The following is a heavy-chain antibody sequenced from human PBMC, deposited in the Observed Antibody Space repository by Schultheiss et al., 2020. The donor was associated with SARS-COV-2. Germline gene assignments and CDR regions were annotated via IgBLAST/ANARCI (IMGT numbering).Heavy chain of an antibody. J-gene: IGHJ6*02. CDR2: ISSSGSTI. CDR1: GFTFSSYE. V-gene: IGHV3-48*03. Sequence: GGSLRLSCAASGFTFSSYEMNWVRQAPGKGLEWVSYISSSGSTIYYADSVKGRFTISRDNAKNSLYLQMNSLRAEDTAVYYCARGLDHYYYYTMDVWGQGTTVTVSS. D-gene: IGHD2-2*03. CDR3: ARGLDHYYYYTMDV.